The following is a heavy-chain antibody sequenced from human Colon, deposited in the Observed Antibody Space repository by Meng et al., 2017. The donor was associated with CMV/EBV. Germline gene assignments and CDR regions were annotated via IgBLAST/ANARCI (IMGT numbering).Heavy chain of an antibody. CDR2: IKHDGSAE. V-gene: IGHV3-7*03. CDR1: GFTFGNFW. J-gene: IGHJ3*02. Sequence: GESLKISCAASGFTFGNFWMNWVRQAPGRGLEWVANIKHDGSAEYYVDSVKGRFTISRDSSKNTVELQMNSLRAEDTALYFCARDGPGSLTYRWSFDTWGRGTMVTVSS. D-gene: IGHD2-15*01. CDR3: ARDGPGSLTYRWSFDT.